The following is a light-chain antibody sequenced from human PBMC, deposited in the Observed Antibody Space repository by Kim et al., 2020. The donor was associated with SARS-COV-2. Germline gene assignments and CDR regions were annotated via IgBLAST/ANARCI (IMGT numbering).Light chain of an antibody. J-gene: IGLJ1*01. Sequence: CTLSSGYSNYKVDWYQQRPGKGARFVMRVGTGGIVGSKGDGIPDRFSVLGSGLNRYLTIKNIQEEDESDYHCGADHGSGGNFVYVFGTGTKVTVL. V-gene: IGLV9-49*01. CDR3: GADHGSGGNFVYV. CDR1: SGYSNYK. CDR2: VGTGGIVG.